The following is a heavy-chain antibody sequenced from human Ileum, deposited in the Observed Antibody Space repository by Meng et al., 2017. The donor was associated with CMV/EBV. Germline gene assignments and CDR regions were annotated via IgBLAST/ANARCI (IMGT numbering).Heavy chain of an antibody. CDR3: GRDRRGAAFDI. CDR1: GGSISSSGYY. V-gene: IGHV4-39*07. J-gene: IGHJ3*02. Sequence: SETLSLTCTVSGGSISSSGYYWGWVRQPPGKGLEWIGSIYYSGSTYYNPSLKSRVTISVDTSKNQFSLKVSSVTAADTAVYYCGRDRRGAAFDIWGQGTMVTVSS. CDR2: IYYSGST. D-gene: IGHD1-26*01.